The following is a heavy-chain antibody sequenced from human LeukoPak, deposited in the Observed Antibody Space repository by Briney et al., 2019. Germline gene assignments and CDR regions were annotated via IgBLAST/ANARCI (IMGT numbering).Heavy chain of an antibody. D-gene: IGHD1-14*01. V-gene: IGHV3-30*04. Sequence: GGSLRLSCAASGFTFSSYAMHWVRQAPGKGLEWVAVISYDANNKNYADSVKGRFTISRDNSKNTLYLQMNSLRAEDTAVYYCAKDRHPARTDGYYFDYWGQGTLVTVSS. CDR1: GFTFSSYA. CDR2: ISYDANNK. CDR3: AKDRHPARTDGYYFDY. J-gene: IGHJ4*02.